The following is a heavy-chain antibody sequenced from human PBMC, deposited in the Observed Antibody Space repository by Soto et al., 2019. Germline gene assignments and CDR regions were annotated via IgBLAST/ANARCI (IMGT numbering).Heavy chain of an antibody. D-gene: IGHD6-13*01. CDR1: GGSFSGYY. Sequence: SETLSLTCAVYGGSFSGYYWSWIRQPPGKGLEWIGEINHSGSTNYNPSLKSRVTISVDTSKNQFSLKLSSVTAADTAVYYCARAPAPTGQLVGPTEYYFDYWGQGTLVTVSS. V-gene: IGHV4-34*01. J-gene: IGHJ4*02. CDR3: ARAPAPTGQLVGPTEYYFDY. CDR2: INHSGST.